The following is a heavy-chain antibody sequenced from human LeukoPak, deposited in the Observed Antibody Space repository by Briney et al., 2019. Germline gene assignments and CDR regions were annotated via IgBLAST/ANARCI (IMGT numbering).Heavy chain of an antibody. CDR2: MSSGSRYI. CDR1: GFSFSTYA. V-gene: IGHV3-21*01. Sequence: SGGSLRLSCTASGFSFSTYAMTWVRQAPGKGLEWISSMSSGSRYIYYADSVRGRFTISRDNTKESLYLLMNNLRAEDTAIYYCARDRPTGASRVFVVQWGQGTPVTVSS. J-gene: IGHJ4*02. CDR3: ARDRPTGASRVFVVQ. D-gene: IGHD2-15*01.